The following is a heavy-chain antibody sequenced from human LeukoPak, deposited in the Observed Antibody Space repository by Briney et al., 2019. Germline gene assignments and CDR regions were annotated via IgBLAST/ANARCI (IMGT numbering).Heavy chain of an antibody. CDR2: ISSSGSTI. D-gene: IGHD6-13*01. CDR1: GFTFSDYY. J-gene: IGHJ6*02. Sequence: GGSLRLSCAASGFTFSDYYMSWIRQAPGKGLEWVSYISSSGSTIYYADSVKGRFTISRDNAKNSLYLQMNSLRAEDTAVYYCARAGSYSSSWVYYGMDVWGQGTTVTVS. V-gene: IGHV3-11*01. CDR3: ARAGSYSSSWVYYGMDV.